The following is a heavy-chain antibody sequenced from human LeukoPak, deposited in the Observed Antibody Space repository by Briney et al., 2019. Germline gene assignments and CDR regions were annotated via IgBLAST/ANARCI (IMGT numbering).Heavy chain of an antibody. D-gene: IGHD5-12*01. Sequence: SGGSLRLSCAASGFTFSSYSMNWVRQAPGKGLEWVSSISSSSYIYYADSVKGRFTISRDNAKNTLYLQMNSLRVEDTAVYYCAREGRVSGYDFDCWGQETLVTVSS. CDR2: ISSSSYI. J-gene: IGHJ4*02. CDR1: GFTFSSYS. V-gene: IGHV3-21*01. CDR3: AREGRVSGYDFDC.